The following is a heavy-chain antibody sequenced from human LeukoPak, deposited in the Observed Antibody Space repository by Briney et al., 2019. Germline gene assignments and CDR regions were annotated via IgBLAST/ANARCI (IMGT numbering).Heavy chain of an antibody. V-gene: IGHV3-30*18. CDR1: GFTFSSYG. J-gene: IGHJ4*02. CDR3: AKEKLRWELLGRPSYYFDY. CDR2: ISYDGSNK. Sequence: GGSLRLSCAASGFTFSSYGMHWVRQAPGKGLEWVAVISYDGSNKYYADSVKGRFTISRDNSKNTLYLQMNSLRAEDTAVYYCAKEKLRWELLGRPSYYFDYWGQGTLVTVSS. D-gene: IGHD1-26*01.